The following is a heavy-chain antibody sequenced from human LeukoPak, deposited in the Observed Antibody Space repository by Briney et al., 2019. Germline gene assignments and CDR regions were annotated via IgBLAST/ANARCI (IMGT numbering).Heavy chain of an antibody. Sequence: SQTLSLTCAVSGGSISSGGYSWSWIRQPPGKGLVWIGYIYHSGSTYYNPSLKSRVTISVDRSKNQFSLKLSSVTAADTAVYYCARASGYYYYYGMDIWGQGTTVTVSS. D-gene: IGHD1-26*01. V-gene: IGHV4-30-2*01. CDR3: ARASGYYYYYGMDI. CDR2: IYHSGST. J-gene: IGHJ6*02. CDR1: GGSISSGGYS.